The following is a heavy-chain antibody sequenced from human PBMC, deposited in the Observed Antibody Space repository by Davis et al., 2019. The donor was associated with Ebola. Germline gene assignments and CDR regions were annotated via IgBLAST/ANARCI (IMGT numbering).Heavy chain of an antibody. CDR3: ATSPAGYYDFWSGYSEGWWFDP. V-gene: IGHV1-8*01. CDR1: GYTFTSYD. J-gene: IGHJ5*02. CDR2: MNPNSGNT. D-gene: IGHD3-3*01. Sequence: ASVKVSCKASGYTFTSYDINWVRQATGQGLEWMGWMNPNSGNTGYAQKFQGRVTMTRNTSISTAYMELSSLRSEDTAVYYCATSPAGYYDFWSGYSEGWWFDPWGQGTLVTVSS.